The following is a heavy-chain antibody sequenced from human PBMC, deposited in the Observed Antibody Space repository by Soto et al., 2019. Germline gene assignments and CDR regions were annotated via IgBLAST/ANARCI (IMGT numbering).Heavy chain of an antibody. V-gene: IGHV4-59*01. CDR1: GGSISSYY. Sequence: PSETLSLTCTVSGGSISSYYWSWIRQSPGKGLEWIGYIYYSGSTNYNPSLKSRVTISVDTSKNQFSLKLSSVTAADTAVYYCARRKERSGPHYFDYWGQGSQVTVSS. CDR2: IYYSGST. D-gene: IGHD6-25*01. J-gene: IGHJ4*02. CDR3: ARRKERSGPHYFDY.